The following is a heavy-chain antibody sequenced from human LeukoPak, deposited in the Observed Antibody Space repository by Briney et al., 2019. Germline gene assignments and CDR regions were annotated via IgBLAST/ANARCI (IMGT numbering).Heavy chain of an antibody. J-gene: IGHJ4*02. V-gene: IGHV3-23*01. CDR3: AKVGGIQLWLKKPFDY. Sequence: PGGSLRLSCAASGFAFSNYAMAWVRQAPGKGLEWVSVIGGGGDSTYYADSVKARFTISRDNSKNTVYLQMNSLRAEDTAVYYCAKVGGIQLWLKKPFDYWGQGTLVTVSS. D-gene: IGHD5-18*01. CDR1: GFAFSNYA. CDR2: IGGGGDST.